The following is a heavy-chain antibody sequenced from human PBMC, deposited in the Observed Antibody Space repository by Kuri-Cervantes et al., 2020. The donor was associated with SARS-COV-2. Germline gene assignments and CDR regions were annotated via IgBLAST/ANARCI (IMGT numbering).Heavy chain of an antibody. CDR1: GGTFSSYA. Sequence: SVKVSCKASGGTFSSYAISWVRQAPGQGLEWMGGIIPIFGTANYAQKFQGRVTITADESTSTAYMELSSLRSEDTAVYYCARGDCSGGSCYFPVGYWGHGTPVTVSS. CDR2: IIPIFGTA. D-gene: IGHD2-15*01. J-gene: IGHJ4*01. V-gene: IGHV1-69*13. CDR3: ARGDCSGGSCYFPVGY.